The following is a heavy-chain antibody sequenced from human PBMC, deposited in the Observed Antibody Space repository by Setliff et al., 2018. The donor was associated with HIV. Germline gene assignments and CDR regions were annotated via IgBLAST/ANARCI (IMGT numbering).Heavy chain of an antibody. D-gene: IGHD5-12*01. Sequence: PGESLTISCKGSGYFFPGSWIGWVRQMPGKGLEWVAIIYPGDSDTRYSPSFESQVTISADKSTSTAYLQWSSLKASDTAIYYCTRHPLRPGIAHHYYHIDVWGTGTTVTVSS. J-gene: IGHJ6*03. CDR3: TRHPLRPGIAHHYYHIDV. CDR2: IYPGDSDT. CDR1: GYFFPGSW. V-gene: IGHV5-51*01.